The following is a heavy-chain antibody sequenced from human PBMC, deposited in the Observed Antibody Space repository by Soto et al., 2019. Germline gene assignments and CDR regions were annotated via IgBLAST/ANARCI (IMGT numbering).Heavy chain of an antibody. CDR1: GFTFSSYG. J-gene: IGHJ6*02. D-gene: IGHD4-17*01. Sequence: QVQLVESGGGVVQPGRSLRLSCAASGFTFSSYGMHWVRQAPGKGLEWVAVISYDGSNKYYADSVKGRFTISRDNSKNXLYRQMNSLRAEDTAVYYCAKDLYYYGDYVGGMDVWGQGTTVTVSS. V-gene: IGHV3-30*18. CDR2: ISYDGSNK. CDR3: AKDLYYYGDYVGGMDV.